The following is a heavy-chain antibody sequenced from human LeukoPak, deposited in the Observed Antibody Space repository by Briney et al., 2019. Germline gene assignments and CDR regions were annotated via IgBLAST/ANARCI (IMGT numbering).Heavy chain of an antibody. CDR1: GFTFSSYA. CDR3: AKDRIEWFGELLSSFDF. CDR2: ISYDGSNK. D-gene: IGHD3-10*01. J-gene: IGHJ4*02. Sequence: GGSLRLSCAASGFTFSSYAMHWVRQAPGKGLEWVAVISYDGSNKYYADSVKGRFTISRDNFRNTLFLQTSSLRGEDTAVYYCAKDRIEWFGELLSSFDFWGQGTLVTVSS. V-gene: IGHV3-30-3*01.